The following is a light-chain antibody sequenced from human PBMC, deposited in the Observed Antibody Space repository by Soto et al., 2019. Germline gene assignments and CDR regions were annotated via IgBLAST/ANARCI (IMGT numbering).Light chain of an antibody. CDR2: AAS. CDR1: QGISNY. CDR3: QKYDSAPQGWT. Sequence: DIQMTRSPSSLSASVGDRVTITCRASQGISNYLAWYQQKPGKVPKLLIYAASTLQSGVPSRFSGSGSGTDFTLTISSLQPEDVATYYCQKYDSAPQGWTFGQGTKVEIK. V-gene: IGKV1-27*01. J-gene: IGKJ1*01.